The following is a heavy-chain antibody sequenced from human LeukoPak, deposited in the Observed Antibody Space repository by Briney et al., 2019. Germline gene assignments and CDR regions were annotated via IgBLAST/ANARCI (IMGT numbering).Heavy chain of an antibody. CDR3: ARATAAAGFLYYFDY. D-gene: IGHD6-13*01. CDR1: GVSISSGTYY. J-gene: IGHJ4*02. CDR2: IYVGGST. Sequence: SETLSLTCSVSGVSISSGTYYWSWIRQPAGKGLEWIGHIYVGGSTKYKSSLKTRVSISVDTSKNQFSLKLSSVTAADTAVYYCARATAAAGFLYYFDYWGQGTLVTVSS. V-gene: IGHV4-61*09.